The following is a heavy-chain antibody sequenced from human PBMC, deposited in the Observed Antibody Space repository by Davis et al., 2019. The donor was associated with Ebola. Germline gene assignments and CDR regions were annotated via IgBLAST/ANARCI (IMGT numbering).Heavy chain of an antibody. V-gene: IGHV3-53*01. Sequence: PGGSLRLSCAASGFTVSSNYMSWVRQAPGKGLEWVSVIYSGGSTYYADSVKGRFTISRDNSKNTLYLQMNSLRAEDTAVYYCARDTNTIGYGMDVWGQGTTVTVSS. CDR2: IYSGGST. CDR1: GFTVSSNY. D-gene: IGHD2-8*01. J-gene: IGHJ6*02. CDR3: ARDTNTIGYGMDV.